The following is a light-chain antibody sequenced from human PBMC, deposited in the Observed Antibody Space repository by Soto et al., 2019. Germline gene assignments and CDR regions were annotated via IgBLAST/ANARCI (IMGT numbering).Light chain of an antibody. CDR2: GAS. V-gene: IGKV3-20*01. J-gene: IGKJ1*01. CDR1: HSVSSSY. CDR3: QQYGRSWT. Sequence: EIVLTQSPGTLSLSPGERATLSCRASHSVSSSYLAWYQQKPGQAPRLFIYGASTRATGIPDRFSGSGSGTDFTLTISRLEPEDFAVYYCQQYGRSWTFGQGTKVEIK.